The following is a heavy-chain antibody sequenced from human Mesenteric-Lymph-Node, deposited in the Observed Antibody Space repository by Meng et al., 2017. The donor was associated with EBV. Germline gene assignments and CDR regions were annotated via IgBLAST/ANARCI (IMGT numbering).Heavy chain of an antibody. Sequence: LPGPGPGLGEPSGTLALTCGFSGGSISSSNWWSWVRQSPGKGLEWIGQIYHNGDTNYNPSLKSRVLISVDKSKNQFSLRLNSVTAADTAVYYCARDVQLATIWGQGALVTVSS. V-gene: IGHV4-4*02. CDR3: ARDVQLATI. CDR2: IYHNGDT. CDR1: GGSISSSNW. J-gene: IGHJ4*02. D-gene: IGHD5-24*01.